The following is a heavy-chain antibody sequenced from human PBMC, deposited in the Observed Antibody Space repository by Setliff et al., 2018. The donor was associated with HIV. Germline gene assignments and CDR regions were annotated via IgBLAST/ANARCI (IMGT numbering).Heavy chain of an antibody. CDR3: VKGGDYNRRGFFDS. J-gene: IGHJ4*02. Sequence: GSLRLSCVVSGLTFSTSAMSWVRQGPGKGLHWVAGISRSGVSTHYADPVKGRFSISRDNSKNTLLLQMNSLRGEDTALYYCVKGGDYNRRGFFDSWGLGTLVTVTS. CDR2: ISRSGVST. V-gene: IGHV3-23*01. D-gene: IGHD4-4*01. CDR1: GLTFSTSA.